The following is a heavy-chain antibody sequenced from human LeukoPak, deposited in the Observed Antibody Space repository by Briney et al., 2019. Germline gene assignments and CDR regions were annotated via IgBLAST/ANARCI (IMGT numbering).Heavy chain of an antibody. CDR1: GGSFSGYY. D-gene: IGHD2-2*01. CDR3: ARDTRGYCSSTSCPADNWFDP. Sequence: SETLSLTCAVYGGSFSGYYWSWIRQPPGKGLEWIGEINHSGSTNYNPSLKIRVTISVDTSKNQFSLRLSSVTAADTAVYYCARDTRGYCSSTSCPADNWFDPWGQGTLVTVSS. CDR2: INHSGST. J-gene: IGHJ5*02. V-gene: IGHV4-34*01.